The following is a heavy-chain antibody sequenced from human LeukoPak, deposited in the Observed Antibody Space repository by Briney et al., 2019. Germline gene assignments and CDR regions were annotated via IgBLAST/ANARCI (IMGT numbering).Heavy chain of an antibody. Sequence: PSETLSLTCTVSDGSIINNNHYWGWTRQPPGKGLGWIGSISYSGGTAYNPSLRSRVTISVDTSKNQFSLKLSSVTAADTAMYFCARTPTYCGGDCYYFDPWGQGTLVTVSS. D-gene: IGHD2-21*02. CDR1: DGSIINNNHY. V-gene: IGHV4-39*07. CDR2: ISYSGGT. CDR3: ARTPTYCGGDCYYFDP. J-gene: IGHJ5*02.